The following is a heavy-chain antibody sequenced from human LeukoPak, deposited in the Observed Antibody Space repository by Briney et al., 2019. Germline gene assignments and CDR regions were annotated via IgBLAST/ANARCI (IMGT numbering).Heavy chain of an antibody. Sequence: GGSLRLSCAASGFTVSSNYMSWVRQAPGKGLEWVSGISWNSGSIGYADSVKGRFTISRDNAKNSLYLQMNSLRAEDTALYYCAKGESEGFWSGNKPTSYYYGMDVWGQGTTVTVSS. CDR3: AKGESEGFWSGNKPTSYYYGMDV. J-gene: IGHJ6*02. CDR2: ISWNSGSI. CDR1: GFTVSSNY. V-gene: IGHV3-9*01. D-gene: IGHD3-3*01.